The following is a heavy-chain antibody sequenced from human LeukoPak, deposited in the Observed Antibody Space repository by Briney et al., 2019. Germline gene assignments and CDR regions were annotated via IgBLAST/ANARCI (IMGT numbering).Heavy chain of an antibody. CDR3: ARSTYGDYVYAFDI. Sequence: SVKVSCKASGGTFSSYAISWVRQAPGQGLEWMGGIIPIFGTANYAQKFQGRVTITTDESTSTAYMELSSLRSEDTAVYHCARSTYGDYVYAFDIWGQGTMVTVSS. V-gene: IGHV1-69*05. J-gene: IGHJ3*02. CDR2: IIPIFGTA. CDR1: GGTFSSYA. D-gene: IGHD4-17*01.